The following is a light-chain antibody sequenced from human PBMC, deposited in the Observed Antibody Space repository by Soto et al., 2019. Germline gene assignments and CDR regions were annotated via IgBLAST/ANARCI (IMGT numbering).Light chain of an antibody. Sequence: QSALTQPASVSGPPGQSITISCTGTSSDVGAYNYVSWYQQHPGKAPKLMIYEVSNRPSGVSNRFSGSKSGNTASLTISGLQAEDEADYYCCSYAGSSTHVVFGGGTKVTVL. J-gene: IGLJ2*01. CDR2: EVS. CDR1: SSDVGAYNY. V-gene: IGLV2-14*01. CDR3: CSYAGSSTHVV.